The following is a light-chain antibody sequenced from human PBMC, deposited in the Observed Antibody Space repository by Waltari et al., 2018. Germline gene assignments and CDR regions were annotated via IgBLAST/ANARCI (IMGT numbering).Light chain of an antibody. V-gene: IGKV1-5*03. CDR2: RTS. CDR3: QQYDRSSAYP. Sequence: DIQMTQSPSTLSASVGDRVTVTCRTSQNINGWLAWYQQKPGKAPTLLIYRTSNLMNGGPSRFSGSGGATEFTLTISSLQPDDFAIYYCQQYDRSSAYPVGPGTKVEIK. CDR1: QNINGW. J-gene: IGKJ2*01.